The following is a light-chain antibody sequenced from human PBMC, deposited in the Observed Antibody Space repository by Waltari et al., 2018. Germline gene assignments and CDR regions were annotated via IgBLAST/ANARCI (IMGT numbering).Light chain of an antibody. J-gene: IGLJ2*01. CDR3: QAWDIKNVI. V-gene: IGLV3-1*01. CDR2: QDT. CDR1: QLENKL. Sequence: SCELTQAHSVSVSPGQTATITCSGDQLENKLTSWYQQKPGQSPVLVLYQDTKRPSGISERFSGSNSGDTATLTITGTQTTDEADYYCQAWDIKNVIFGGGTKLTVL.